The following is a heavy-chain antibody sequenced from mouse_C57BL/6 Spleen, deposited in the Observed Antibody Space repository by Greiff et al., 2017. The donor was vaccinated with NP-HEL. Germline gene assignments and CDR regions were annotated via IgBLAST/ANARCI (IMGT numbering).Heavy chain of an antibody. D-gene: IGHD1-1*01. J-gene: IGHJ4*01. Sequence: EVQLQQSGPELVKPGASVKMSCKASGYTFTDYNMHWVKQSHGKSLEWIGYINPNNGGTSSNQKFKGKATLTVNKSSSTAYMELRSLTSEDSAVYYCARAYYYGSSYYAMDYWGQGTSVTVSS. V-gene: IGHV1-22*01. CDR1: GYTFTDYN. CDR3: ARAYYYGSSYYAMDY. CDR2: INPNNGGT.